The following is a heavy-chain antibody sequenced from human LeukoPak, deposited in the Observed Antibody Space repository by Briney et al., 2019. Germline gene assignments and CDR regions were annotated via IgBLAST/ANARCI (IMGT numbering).Heavy chain of an antibody. CDR2: MNASSVNT. CDR1: GYTFSNYE. V-gene: IGHV1-8*01. CDR3: TRAWSGGSDAFAI. Sequence: VASVKVSCKAPGYTFSNYEINWVRRATGQGLWWMGWMNASSVNTGYAQKFQGRVTMTWSTSMTTAYIELSSLRSEDTAMYYCTRAWSGGSDAFAIWGRGTMVTVSS. J-gene: IGHJ3*02. D-gene: IGHD3-3*01.